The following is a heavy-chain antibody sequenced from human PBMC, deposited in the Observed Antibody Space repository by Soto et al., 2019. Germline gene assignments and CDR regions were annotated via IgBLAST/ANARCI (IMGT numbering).Heavy chain of an antibody. V-gene: IGHV4-30-2*01. J-gene: IGHJ4*02. CDR2: INHLETT. D-gene: IGHD1-26*01. CDR3: ARGGGSDSFDY. Sequence: QLQLHESGSGLVKPSQTLSLTCTVSGASITYGNYAWSWIRPTPGKGQEWIGYINHLETTFYNPSCESRLTLSIDRAKNQFSLNLSSRSAADRAVYFCARGGGSDSFDYWGQGILVTVSS. CDR1: GASITYGNYA.